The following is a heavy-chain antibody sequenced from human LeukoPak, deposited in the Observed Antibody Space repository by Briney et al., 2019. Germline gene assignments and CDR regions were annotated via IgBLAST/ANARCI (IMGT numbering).Heavy chain of an antibody. CDR3: ARGGYSYARKLDY. J-gene: IGHJ4*02. D-gene: IGHD5-18*01. CDR1: GGSFSGYY. V-gene: IGHV4-34*01. Sequence: SETLSLTCAVYGGSFSGYYWSWIRQPPGKGLEWIGEINHSGSTNYYPSLKSRVTISVDTSKNQFSLKLSSVTAADTAVYYCARGGYSYARKLDYWGQGTLVTVSS. CDR2: INHSGST.